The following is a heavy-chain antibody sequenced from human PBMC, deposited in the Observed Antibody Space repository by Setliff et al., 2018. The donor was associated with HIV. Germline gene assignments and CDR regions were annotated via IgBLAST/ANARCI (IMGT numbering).Heavy chain of an antibody. Sequence: SETLSLTCTVSGGSINSTSYYWGWIRQPPGNGLEWIGTIYHTGSSYYNPSLNDRATISLDTSKNQFSLKLNSVTAADTAVYYCARMYSGYDWSPAGARTRYFDYWGQGTLVTVSS. D-gene: IGHD5-12*01. CDR3: ARMYSGYDWSPAGARTRYFDY. J-gene: IGHJ4*02. V-gene: IGHV4-39*07. CDR1: GGSINSTSYY. CDR2: IYHTGSS.